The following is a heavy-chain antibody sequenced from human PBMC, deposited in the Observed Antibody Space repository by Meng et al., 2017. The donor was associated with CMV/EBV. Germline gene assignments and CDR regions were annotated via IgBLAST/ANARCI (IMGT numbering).Heavy chain of an antibody. J-gene: IGHJ6*02. Sequence: ASVKVSCKASGYTFTSYDINWVRQATGQGLEWMGWMNPNSGNTGYAQKFQGRVTMTRNTSISPAYMELSSLRSEDTAVYYCARVSGGAYGMDVWGQGTTVTVSS. CDR2: MNPNSGNT. CDR3: ARVSGGAYGMDV. CDR1: GYTFTSYD. D-gene: IGHD2/OR15-2a*01. V-gene: IGHV1-8*01.